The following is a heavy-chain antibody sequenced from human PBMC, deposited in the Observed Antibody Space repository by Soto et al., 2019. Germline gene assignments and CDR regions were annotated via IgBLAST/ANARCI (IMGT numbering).Heavy chain of an antibody. CDR2: IIPILGIA. CDR3: ARVYGSGPFDP. V-gene: IGHV1-69*02. D-gene: IGHD3-10*01. Sequence: SVKVSCKAAGGTFSSYTISWVRQAPGQGLEWMGRIIPILGIANYAQKFQGRVTITADKSTSTAYMELSSLRSEDTAVYYCARVYGSGPFDPWGQGTLVTVSS. J-gene: IGHJ5*02. CDR1: GGTFSSYT.